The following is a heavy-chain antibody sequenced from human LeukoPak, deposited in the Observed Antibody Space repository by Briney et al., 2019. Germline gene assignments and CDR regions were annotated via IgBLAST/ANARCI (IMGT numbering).Heavy chain of an antibody. D-gene: IGHD6-13*01. CDR3: ARDLGAAAGIGGFDP. V-gene: IGHV3-30*04. CDR2: ISYDGSNK. CDR1: GFTFSSYA. J-gene: IGHJ5*02. Sequence: QPGGSLRLSCAASGFTFSSYAMHWVRQAPGKGLEWVAVISYDGSNKYYADSVKGRFTISRDNSKNTLYLQMNSLRAEDTAVYYCARDLGAAAGIGGFDPWGQGTLVTVSS.